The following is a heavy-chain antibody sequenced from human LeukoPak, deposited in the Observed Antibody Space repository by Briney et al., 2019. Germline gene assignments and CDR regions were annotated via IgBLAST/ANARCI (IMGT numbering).Heavy chain of an antibody. CDR1: GFTFSSYG. V-gene: IGHV3-30*19. CDR3: TRDQEAFEY. CDR2: ISYDGSNK. Sequence: GGSLRLSCAASGFTFSSYGMHWVRQAPGKGLEWVALISYDGSNKYYADSVKGRFTISRDKSKNTLYLQMNSLRAEDTAVYYCTRDQEAFEYWGQGTLVTVSS. J-gene: IGHJ4*02.